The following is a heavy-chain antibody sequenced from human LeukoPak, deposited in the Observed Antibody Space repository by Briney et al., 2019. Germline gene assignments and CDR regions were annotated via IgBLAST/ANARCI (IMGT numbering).Heavy chain of an antibody. CDR1: GYSISSGYY. J-gene: IGHJ4*02. Sequence: PSETLSLTCAVSGYSISSGYYWSWIRQPPGKGLEWIGEINHSGSTNYNPSLKSRVTISVDTSKNQFSLKLSSVTAADTAVYYCATRPYYYDSSGYYYYYYFDYWGQGTLVTVSS. CDR2: INHSGST. CDR3: ATRPYYYDSSGYYYYYYFDY. V-gene: IGHV4-34*01. D-gene: IGHD3-22*01.